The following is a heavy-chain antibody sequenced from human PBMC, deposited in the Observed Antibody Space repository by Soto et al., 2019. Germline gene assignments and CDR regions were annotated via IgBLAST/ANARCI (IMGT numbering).Heavy chain of an antibody. Sequence: SVKVSCKASGGTFSIYAISWVRQATGQGLEWMGGIIPLFGTADYAQKFQGRVTITADESTSTAYMELSSLRSEDTAVYYCARGITGTVTYYYGMDVWGQGTTVTVSS. V-gene: IGHV1-69*13. CDR1: GGTFSIYA. CDR3: ARGITGTVTYYYGMDV. J-gene: IGHJ6*02. CDR2: IIPLFGTA. D-gene: IGHD1-20*01.